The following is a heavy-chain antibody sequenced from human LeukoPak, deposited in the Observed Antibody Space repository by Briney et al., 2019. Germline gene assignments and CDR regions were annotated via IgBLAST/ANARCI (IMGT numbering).Heavy chain of an antibody. CDR2: INPDGSST. V-gene: IGHV3-74*01. Sequence: GGSLRLSCAGYGFTFSSYWIHWVRQAPGEGLVWVSRINPDGSSTTYADTVKGRFTISRDNAENTLYLQMNILRVEDSAVYYCARAGYYRFDYWGQGTLVTVSS. CDR1: GFTFSSYW. J-gene: IGHJ4*02. CDR3: ARAGYYRFDY. D-gene: IGHD2/OR15-2a*01.